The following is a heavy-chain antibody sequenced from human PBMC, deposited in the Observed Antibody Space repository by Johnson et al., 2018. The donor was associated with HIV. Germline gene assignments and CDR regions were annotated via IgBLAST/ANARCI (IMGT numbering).Heavy chain of an antibody. D-gene: IGHD6-19*01. CDR1: GITFSNYG. J-gene: IGHJ3*02. CDR3: VRDVGSSGWYDSLVTDM. Sequence: HVQLVESGGGVVQPGGSLRLSCAASGITFSNYGMHWVRQAPGKGLQWVGVTSYDDSNKYYADSVKGRFTISRDNSKKKVFLQMNSLRHEDTAVYYCVRDVGSSGWYDSLVTDMWGQGTMVTVSS. V-gene: IGHV3-30*19. CDR2: TSYDDSNK.